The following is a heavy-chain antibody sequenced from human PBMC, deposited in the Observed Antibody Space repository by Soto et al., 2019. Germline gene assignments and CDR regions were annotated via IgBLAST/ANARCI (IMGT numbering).Heavy chain of an antibody. V-gene: IGHV4-39*01. D-gene: IGHD6-13*01. CDR3: ATWYENGFDI. CDR2: IYLSGST. CDR1: GDSVRNRNYY. Sequence: VSGDSVRNRNYYWAWIRIRQPPGKGPEWIGNIYLSGSTYYNPSLESRVTISLDPSKNGFSLNLTSVTAADTAVYYCATWYENGFDIWGQGTMVTVSS. J-gene: IGHJ3*02.